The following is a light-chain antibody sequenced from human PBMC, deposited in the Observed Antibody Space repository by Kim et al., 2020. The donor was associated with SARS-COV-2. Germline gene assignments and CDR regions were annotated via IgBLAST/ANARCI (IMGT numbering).Light chain of an antibody. J-gene: IGLJ2*01. CDR1: KLGDKY. V-gene: IGLV3-1*01. Sequence: SYELTQPPSVSVSPGQTASITCSGDKLGDKYACWYQQTPGQSPVVVIHQDSKRPSGIPERFSGSNSGTTATLTISGTQAMDEADYYCPAWASSTVVFGGG. CDR3: PAWASSTVV. CDR2: QDS.